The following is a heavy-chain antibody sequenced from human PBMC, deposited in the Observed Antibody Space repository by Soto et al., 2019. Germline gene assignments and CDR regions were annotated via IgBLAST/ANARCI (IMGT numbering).Heavy chain of an antibody. Sequence: QVQLVESGGGVVQTGTSLRLSCAPSGFTFSSYVMHWVRQAPGKGLEWVAVVHYDGTKKYYADSVRGRFTISRDNSENILYLQMNSLRPDDTAVYFCARETSYDFWSGPQTMDVWGQGTTVTVSS. V-gene: IGHV3-33*01. D-gene: IGHD3-3*01. CDR1: GFTFSSYV. CDR2: VHYDGTKK. J-gene: IGHJ6*02. CDR3: ARETSYDFWSGPQTMDV.